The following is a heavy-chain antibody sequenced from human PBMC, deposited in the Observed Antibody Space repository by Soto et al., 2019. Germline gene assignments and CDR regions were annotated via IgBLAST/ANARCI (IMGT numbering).Heavy chain of an antibody. CDR1: GGSFSGYY. CDR2: INHSGST. D-gene: IGHD3-3*01. J-gene: IGHJ4*02. Sequence: SETLSLTCAVYGGSFSGYYWSWIRQPPGKGLEWIGEINHSGSTNYNPSLKSRVTISVDTSKNQFSLKLSSVTAADTAVYYCARGPPPLIYDFWSGYYRGFAYWGKGPLVTAPS. V-gene: IGHV4-34*01. CDR3: ARGPPPLIYDFWSGYYRGFAY.